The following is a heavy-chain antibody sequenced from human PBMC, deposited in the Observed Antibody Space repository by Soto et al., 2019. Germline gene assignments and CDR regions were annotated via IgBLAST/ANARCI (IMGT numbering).Heavy chain of an antibody. J-gene: IGHJ6*02. CDR1: GGSFSGYY. D-gene: IGHD4-17*01. CDR3: ARVRRMTTVTVYVSYGMDV. Sequence: SETLSLTCAVYGGSFSGYYWSWIRQPPGKGLEWIGEINHSGSTNYNPSLKSRVTISVDTSKNQFSLKLSSVAAADTAVYYCARVRRMTTVTVYVSYGMDVWGQGTTVTVSS. V-gene: IGHV4-34*01. CDR2: INHSGST.